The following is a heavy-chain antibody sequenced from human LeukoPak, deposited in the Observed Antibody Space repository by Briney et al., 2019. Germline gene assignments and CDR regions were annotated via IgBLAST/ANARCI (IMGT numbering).Heavy chain of an antibody. CDR3: VRGKNVDTAMVADY. CDR1: GGTFSSYA. CDR2: VSAYNGNI. D-gene: IGHD5-18*01. V-gene: IGHV1-18*04. Sequence: ASVKVSCKASGGTFSSYAFSWVRQAPGQGLEWMGWVSAYNGNINYAQKFQGRVTMTTDTSTSTAYMELRSLRSDDTAVYYCVRGKNVDTAMVADYWGQGTLVTVSS. J-gene: IGHJ4*02.